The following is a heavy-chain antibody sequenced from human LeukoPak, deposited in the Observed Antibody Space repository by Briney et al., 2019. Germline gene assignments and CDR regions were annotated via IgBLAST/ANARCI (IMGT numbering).Heavy chain of an antibody. V-gene: IGHV4-31*03. CDR1: GGSISSGGYY. J-gene: IGHJ5*02. Sequence: SETLSLTCTVSGGSISSGGYYWSWIRQHPGKGLEWIGYIYYSGSTYYNPSLKSRVTISVDTSKDQFSLKLSSVTAADTAVYYCARDGGEQWLREPSWFDPWGQGTLVTVSS. D-gene: IGHD6-19*01. CDR3: ARDGGEQWLREPSWFDP. CDR2: IYYSGST.